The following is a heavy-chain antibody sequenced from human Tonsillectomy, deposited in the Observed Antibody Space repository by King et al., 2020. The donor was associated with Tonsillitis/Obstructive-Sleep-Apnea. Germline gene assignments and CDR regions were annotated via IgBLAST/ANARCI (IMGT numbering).Heavy chain of an antibody. D-gene: IGHD6-13*01. CDR3: ARDKAGTSFDY. V-gene: IGHV3-20*04. J-gene: IGHJ4*02. CDR2: INLNGGST. Sequence: VQLVESGGGVVRPGGSLRLSCAVSGFTFDDYGMSWVRQAPGKGLEWVSGINLNGGSTGYADSVKGRFTISRDNAKNSLYLQMNSLRTEDQALYYCARDKAGTSFDYWGQGTLVTVSS. CDR1: GFTFDDYG.